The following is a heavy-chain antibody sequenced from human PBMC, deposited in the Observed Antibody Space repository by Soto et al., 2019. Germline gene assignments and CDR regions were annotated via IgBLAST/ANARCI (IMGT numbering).Heavy chain of an antibody. CDR1: GGSFSGYY. J-gene: IGHJ6*02. CDR3: ARGRYCSSTSCSYGMDV. D-gene: IGHD2-2*01. V-gene: IGHV4-34*01. Sequence: QVQLQQWGAGLLKPSETLSLTCAVYGGSFSGYYWSWIRQPPGKGLEWIGEINHSGSTNYNPSLKSRVTISVDTSKNQFSLQLSSVTAADTAVYYCARGRYCSSTSCSYGMDVWGQGTTVTVSS. CDR2: INHSGST.